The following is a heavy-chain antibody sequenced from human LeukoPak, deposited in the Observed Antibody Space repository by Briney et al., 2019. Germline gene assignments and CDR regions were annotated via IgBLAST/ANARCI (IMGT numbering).Heavy chain of an antibody. Sequence: PGGSLRLSCAASGFTFSSYGMHWVRQAPGKGLEWVAVISYDGSNKYYADSVKGRFTISRDNSKNTLYLQMNSLRAGDTAVYYCARSPLGSLSLYYFDYWGQGTLVTVSS. V-gene: IGHV3-30*03. CDR1: GFTFSSYG. J-gene: IGHJ4*02. CDR2: ISYDGSNK. CDR3: ARSPLGSLSLYYFDY. D-gene: IGHD3-10*01.